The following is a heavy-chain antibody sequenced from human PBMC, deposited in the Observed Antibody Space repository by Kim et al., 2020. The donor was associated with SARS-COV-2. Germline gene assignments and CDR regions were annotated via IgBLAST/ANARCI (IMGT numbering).Heavy chain of an antibody. CDR3: ARASSYYDILTGYSEGAFDI. D-gene: IGHD3-9*01. CDR2: IYYSGST. V-gene: IGHV4-39*01. CDR1: GGSISSSSYY. Sequence: SETLSLTCTVSGGSISSSSYYWGWIRQPPGKGLEWIGSIYYSGSTYYNPSLKSRVTISVDTSKNQFSLKLSSVTAADTAVYYCARASSYYDILTGYSEGAFDIWGQGTMVTVSS. J-gene: IGHJ3*02.